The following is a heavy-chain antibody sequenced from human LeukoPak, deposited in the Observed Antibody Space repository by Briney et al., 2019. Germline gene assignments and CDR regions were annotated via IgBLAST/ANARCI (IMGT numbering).Heavy chain of an antibody. V-gene: IGHV6-1*01. J-gene: IGHJ5*02. CDR1: GDSMTSNTGA. CDR2: TYYRSKWCN. CDR3: ARGRQWLNWFDP. D-gene: IGHD5-24*01. Sequence: SQTLSLTCAISGDSMTSNTGARNWIRQSPSRGLEWLGRTYYRSKWCNDYALSVKSRISNNPDSSKNQFSLQLNSVTPEDTAVYYCARGRQWLNWFDPWGQGTLVTVSS.